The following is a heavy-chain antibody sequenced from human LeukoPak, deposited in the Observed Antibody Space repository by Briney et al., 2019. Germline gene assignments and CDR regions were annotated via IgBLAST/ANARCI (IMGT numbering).Heavy chain of an antibody. CDR3: AKDRPASHGSGSFGDY. J-gene: IGHJ4*02. D-gene: IGHD3-10*01. V-gene: IGHV3-23*01. Sequence: GGSLRLSCAASGFTFSTYGMSWVRQAPGKGVEWVSAISGSGTGTYYADSVKGRFTISRDNSKSTMYLQMNSLRLEDTAVYYCAKDRPASHGSGSFGDYWGQGTQVTVST. CDR2: ISGSGTGT. CDR1: GFTFSTYG.